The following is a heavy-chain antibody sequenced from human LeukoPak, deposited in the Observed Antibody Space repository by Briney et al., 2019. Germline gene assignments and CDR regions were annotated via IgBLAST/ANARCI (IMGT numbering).Heavy chain of an antibody. D-gene: IGHD1/OR15-1a*01. Sequence: GGSLRLSCAASGFTFSSYAMHWVRQAPGKGLEWVSAISGSGAATYYADSVKVRFTISRDNSKNTLYLQMNSLRAEDTAIYYCAKTGNNNEGSFDFWGQGTLVTVSS. CDR2: ISGSGAAT. V-gene: IGHV3-23*01. CDR1: GFTFSSYA. J-gene: IGHJ4*02. CDR3: AKTGNNNEGSFDF.